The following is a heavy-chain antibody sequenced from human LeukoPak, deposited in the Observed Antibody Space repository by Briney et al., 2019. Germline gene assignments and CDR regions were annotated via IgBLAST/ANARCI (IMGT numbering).Heavy chain of an antibody. CDR1: GYTFTSYG. J-gene: IGHJ4*02. V-gene: IGHV1-18*04. D-gene: IGHD1-7*01. CDR3: ARVGWNYVY. CDR2: ISVYNGNT. Sequence: ASVKVSCKASGYTFTSYGISWVRHAPGQGLEWMGWISVYNGNTNYAQKLQGRVTMTTDTSTSTAYMELSTLRSDDTAVYYWARVGWNYVYWGQGTLVTVSS.